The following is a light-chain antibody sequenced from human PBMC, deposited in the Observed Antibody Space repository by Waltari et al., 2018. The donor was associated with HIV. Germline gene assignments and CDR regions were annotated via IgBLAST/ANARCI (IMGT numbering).Light chain of an antibody. CDR3: QQSYSTLYT. J-gene: IGKJ2*01. CDR2: AAS. CDR1: QSISSY. Sequence: DIQMTQSPSSLSASVGDRVTITCRASQSISSYLNLYQQKPGKAPKLLIYAASSLQSGVPSRFSGSGSVTDFTLTISSLQPEDFATYYCQQSYSTLYTFGQGTKLEIK. V-gene: IGKV1-39*01.